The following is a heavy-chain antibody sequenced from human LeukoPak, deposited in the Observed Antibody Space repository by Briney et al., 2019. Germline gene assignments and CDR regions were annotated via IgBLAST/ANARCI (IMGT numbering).Heavy chain of an antibody. CDR3: AKDAYDSSGYLGNFDY. CDR1: GFTFSTYS. D-gene: IGHD3-22*01. CDR2: ISWNSGSI. J-gene: IGHJ4*02. Sequence: GGSLRLSCAASGFTFSTYSMNWVRQAPGKGLEWVSGISWNSGSIGYADSVKGRFTISRDNAKSSLYLQMNSLRAGDTALYYCAKDAYDSSGYLGNFDYWGQGTLVTVSS. V-gene: IGHV3-9*01.